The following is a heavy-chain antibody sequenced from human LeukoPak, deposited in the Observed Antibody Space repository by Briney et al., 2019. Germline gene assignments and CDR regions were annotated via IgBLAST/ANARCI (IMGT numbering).Heavy chain of an antibody. J-gene: IGHJ3*02. CDR1: GFTFSSYW. Sequence: GGSLRLSCAASGFTFSSYWMHWVRQAPGKGLVWVSRINSDGSSTSYADSVKGRFTISRDDAKNTLYLQMNSLRAEDTAVYYCARFYSGTPGAFDIWGQGTMVTVSS. D-gene: IGHD1-26*01. CDR3: ARFYSGTPGAFDI. V-gene: IGHV3-74*01. CDR2: INSDGSST.